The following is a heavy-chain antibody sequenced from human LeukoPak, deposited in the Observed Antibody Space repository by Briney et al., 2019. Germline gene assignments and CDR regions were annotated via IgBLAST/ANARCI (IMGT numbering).Heavy chain of an antibody. J-gene: IGHJ4*02. CDR1: GGSFSGYY. CDR2: INHSGST. CDR3: ARTGNTMVRGVIDY. Sequence: SETLSLTCAVYGGSFSGYYWSWLRQPPGKGLEWIGEINHSGSTNYNPSLKSRVTISVDTSKNQFSLKLSSVTAADTAVYYCARTGNTMVRGVIDYWGQGTLVTVSS. V-gene: IGHV4-34*01. D-gene: IGHD3-10*01.